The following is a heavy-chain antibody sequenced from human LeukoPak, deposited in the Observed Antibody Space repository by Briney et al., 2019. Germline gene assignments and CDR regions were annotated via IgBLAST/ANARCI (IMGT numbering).Heavy chain of an antibody. CDR2: IYASGGA. V-gene: IGHV3-53*01. CDR1: GFDVNDNF. CDR3: VRRHDY. Sequence: GGSLRLSCVASGFDVNDNFMLWIRQAPGQGLEWISIIYASGGAFHSESVKGRFSAFRDTSKNTIFLQMNNLRAADTAMYYCVRRHDYWGQGTLVTVSS. J-gene: IGHJ4*02.